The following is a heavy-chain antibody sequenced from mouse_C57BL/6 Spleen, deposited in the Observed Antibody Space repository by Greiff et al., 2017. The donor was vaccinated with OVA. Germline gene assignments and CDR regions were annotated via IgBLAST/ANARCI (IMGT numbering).Heavy chain of an antibody. V-gene: IGHV1-81*01. D-gene: IGHD1-1*01. CDR3: ARSGGSSLVWFAF. CDR2: IYPRSGNT. CDR1: GYTFTSYG. J-gene: IGHJ3*01. Sequence: QVQLKESGAELARPGASVKLSCKASGYTFTSYGISWVKQRTGQGLEWIGEIYPRSGNTYYNEKFKGKATLTADKSSSTAYMELRSLTSEDSAVYFCARSGGSSLVWFAFWGQGTLVTVSA.